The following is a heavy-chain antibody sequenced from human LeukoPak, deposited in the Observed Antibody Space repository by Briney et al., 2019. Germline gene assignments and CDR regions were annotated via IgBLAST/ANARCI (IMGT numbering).Heavy chain of an antibody. CDR1: GLTVSTNY. CDR2: IHSDGST. V-gene: IGHV3-53*01. D-gene: IGHD3-22*01. Sequence: GGSLRLSCAASGLTVSTNYMTWVRQAPGKGPEWVSIIHSDGSTYYADSVKGRFTISRDNYKNTLYLQMNSLRGEDTAMYYCARDLDYFDSSGSHRRRNYFDYWGQGTLVTVSS. CDR3: ARDLDYFDSSGSHRRRNYFDY. J-gene: IGHJ4*02.